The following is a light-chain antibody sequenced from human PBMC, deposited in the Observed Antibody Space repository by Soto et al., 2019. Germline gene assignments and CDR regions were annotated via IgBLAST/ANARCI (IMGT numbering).Light chain of an antibody. CDR1: QSISSW. CDR3: QQYHTFWT. V-gene: IGKV1-5*01. Sequence: DIQMTQSPSTLSASVGDRVTITCRASQSISSWLAWYQQKPGKAPKLLIYDVSSLESGVPSRFSGSGSGTDFTLTISSLQPDDSATYYCQQYHTFWTFGQGTKADIK. J-gene: IGKJ1*01. CDR2: DVS.